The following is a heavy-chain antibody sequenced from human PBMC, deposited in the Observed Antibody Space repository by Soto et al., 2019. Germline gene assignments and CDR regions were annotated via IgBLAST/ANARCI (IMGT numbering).Heavy chain of an antibody. D-gene: IGHD3-3*01. J-gene: IGHJ5*02. CDR3: ATRITVFGLLIPPFDP. Sequence: SETLSLTCAVYGGSFSGHSWTWIRQSPGKGLEWIGDINHSGRVNYSPSLKSRVTISLDTSKNQFSLTLSAVTAADTAIYYCATRITVFGLLIPPFDPWGQGTQVTVS. CDR2: INHSGRV. V-gene: IGHV4-34*01. CDR1: GGSFSGHS.